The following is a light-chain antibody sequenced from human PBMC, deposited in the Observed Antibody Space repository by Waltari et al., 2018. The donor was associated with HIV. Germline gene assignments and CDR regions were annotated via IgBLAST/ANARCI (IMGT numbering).Light chain of an antibody. CDR3: QAWGSTTSGV. CDR1: ELGDKY. V-gene: IGLV3-1*01. J-gene: IGLJ2*01. Sequence: SYEVTQPPSVAVSPGQTASITCSGYELGDKYTCWCQQKPGQSPLLVIYQDDKRPSGIPARFSASSSGHTATLTISGTLPMDDADYYCQAWGSTTSGVFGRGTKLTVL. CDR2: QDD.